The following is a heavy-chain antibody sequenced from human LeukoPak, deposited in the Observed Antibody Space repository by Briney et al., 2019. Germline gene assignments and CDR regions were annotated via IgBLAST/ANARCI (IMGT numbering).Heavy chain of an antibody. J-gene: IGHJ4*02. D-gene: IGHD5-12*01. CDR1: GYTLINCG. Sequence: ASVEVSCEATGYTLINCGFIWVRQAPGQGLEWVGWISGYNGMTKYAQKFQGRVTMTRDTSTRTAYMELRSLRSDDTAIHYCARANSAYDFGDYWGQGSLVTVSS. V-gene: IGHV1-18*01. CDR2: ISGYNGMT. CDR3: ARANSAYDFGDY.